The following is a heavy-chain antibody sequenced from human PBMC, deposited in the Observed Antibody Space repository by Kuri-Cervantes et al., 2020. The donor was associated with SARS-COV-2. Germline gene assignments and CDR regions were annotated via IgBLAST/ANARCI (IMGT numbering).Heavy chain of an antibody. Sequence: GESLKISCAASGFTFSSYAMSWVRQAPGKGLEWVSAISGSGGSTYYADSVKGRFTISRDNSKNTLYLQMNSLRAEDTAVYYCAELGSSPGYYYDMDAWGKGTTVTVSS. CDR1: GFTFSSYA. V-gene: IGHV3-23*01. CDR2: ISGSGGST. CDR3: AELGSSPGYYYDMDA. J-gene: IGHJ6*03. D-gene: IGHD6-6*01.